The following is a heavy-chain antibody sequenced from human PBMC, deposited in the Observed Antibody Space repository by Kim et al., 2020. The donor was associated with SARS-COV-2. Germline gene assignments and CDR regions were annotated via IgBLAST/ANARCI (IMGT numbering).Heavy chain of an antibody. CDR2: MNPNFGNT. J-gene: IGHJ6*02. V-gene: IGHV1-8*02. D-gene: IGHD2-2*01. CDR1: GYSFTSYA. Sequence: ASVKVSCKASGYSFTSYAINWVRQATGQGLEWMGWMNPNFGNTGYAQKFQGRVTLTSDTSISTAYMELSSLKSEDTAVYYCARRAVLPDYKYFKMDDWG. CDR3: ARRAVLPDYKYFKMDD.